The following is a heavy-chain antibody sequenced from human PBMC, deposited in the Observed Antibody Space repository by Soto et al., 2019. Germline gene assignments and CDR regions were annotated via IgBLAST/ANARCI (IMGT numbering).Heavy chain of an antibody. Sequence: QVQLVQSGVEVKKPGASVKLSCKASGYSFTDHYIHWLRQAPGQGLEWMGWINPNTRATLYAQTFLGRVTMTTDMYISTAYMEVRSLRSDDTALYYCARDGAITMIGEIDSWGQGALLTVSS. CDR3: ARDGAITMIGEIDS. CDR1: GYSFTDHY. J-gene: IGHJ4*02. CDR2: INPNTRAT. V-gene: IGHV1-2*02. D-gene: IGHD3-10*02.